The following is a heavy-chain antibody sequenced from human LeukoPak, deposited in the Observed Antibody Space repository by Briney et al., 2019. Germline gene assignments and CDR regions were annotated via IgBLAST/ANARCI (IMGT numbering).Heavy chain of an antibody. J-gene: IGHJ4*02. CDR1: GFTFRSYA. V-gene: IGHV3-23*01. D-gene: IGHD1-26*01. Sequence: PGGSLRLSCPGSGFTFRSYAISWVRQAPGKGLEWVSGISGSGDSTYYADSVKGRFTISRDNSKNTLYLQMNSLRVDDTAVYYCVRGRSCSIVDVSKYDSWGQGTLVTVSS. CDR3: VRGRSCSIVDVSKYDS. CDR2: ISGSGDST.